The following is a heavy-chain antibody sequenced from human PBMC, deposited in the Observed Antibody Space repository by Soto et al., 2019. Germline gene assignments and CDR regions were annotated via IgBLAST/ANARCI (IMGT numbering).Heavy chain of an antibody. CDR2: VNSDGSIT. CDR3: ATSKGAVVISPYFFDY. CDR1: GFTFDSYW. J-gene: IGHJ4*02. Sequence: EVRLEESGGGLVQPGGSLRLSCAASGFTFDSYWMYWFRQAPGKGLVWVSRVNSDGSITTYADSVKGRFTISRDNAKNTLSLQMNSLRVEDTAVYYCATSKGAVVISPYFFDYWGQGALVTVSS. V-gene: IGHV3-74*01. D-gene: IGHD2-21*01.